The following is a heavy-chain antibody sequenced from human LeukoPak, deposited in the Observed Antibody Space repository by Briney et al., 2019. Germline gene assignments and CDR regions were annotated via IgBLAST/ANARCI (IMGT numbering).Heavy chain of an antibody. Sequence: SETLSLTCTVSGVSISSGGYYWSWIRQHPGKGLEWIGYIYYSGSTYYNPSLKSRVTISVDTSKNQFSLKLSSVTAADTAVYYCARGQAEAYYFDYWGQGTLVTVSS. D-gene: IGHD2-15*01. CDR2: IYYSGST. V-gene: IGHV4-31*03. CDR1: GVSISSGGYY. J-gene: IGHJ4*02. CDR3: ARGQAEAYYFDY.